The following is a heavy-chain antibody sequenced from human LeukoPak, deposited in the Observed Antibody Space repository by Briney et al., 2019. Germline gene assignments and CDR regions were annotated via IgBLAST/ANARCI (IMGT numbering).Heavy chain of an antibody. CDR3: AKFLASTTVYWWFDP. CDR1: GYSFTKYY. D-gene: IGHD3-3*01. CDR2: IHPNTGGT. V-gene: IGHV1-2*02. J-gene: IGHJ5*02. Sequence: ASVKVSCRASGYSFTKYYIHWLRLAPGQGFEWMGWIHPNTGGTRYAQKFDDRVTMTSDTSIDTAYMELSGLRSDDTAIYYCAKFLASTTVYWWFDPWGQGSVVSVSS.